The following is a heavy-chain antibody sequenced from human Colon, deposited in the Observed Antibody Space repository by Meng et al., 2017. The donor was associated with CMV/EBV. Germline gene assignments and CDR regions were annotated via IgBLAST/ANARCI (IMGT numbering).Heavy chain of an antibody. D-gene: IGHD2/OR15-2a*01. J-gene: IGHJ4*02. Sequence: GESLKISCAASGFSFRGSAMSWVRQAPGKGLEWVSAISGAGTATYYADPVQGRFIVSRDNSNNTLYLQMNSLRAEDTAIYYCAKARFAYGPTFADRWGQGILVTVSS. V-gene: IGHV3-23*01. CDR1: GFSFRGSA. CDR3: AKARFAYGPTFADR. CDR2: ISGAGTAT.